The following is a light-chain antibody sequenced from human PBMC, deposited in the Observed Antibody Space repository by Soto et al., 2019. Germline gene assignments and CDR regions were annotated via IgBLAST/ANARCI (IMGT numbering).Light chain of an antibody. CDR3: LQDYNYPRT. J-gene: IGKJ2*01. CDR1: QGIRTE. V-gene: IGKV1-6*01. Sequence: IQMTQSPSSLSASVGDRVTITCRARQGIRTELAWYQQKAGKAPQLLIYAASSLQSGVPSRFSGSGSGTDFTLTISSLQPEDFATYYCLQDYNYPRTFGQGTKLEIK. CDR2: AAS.